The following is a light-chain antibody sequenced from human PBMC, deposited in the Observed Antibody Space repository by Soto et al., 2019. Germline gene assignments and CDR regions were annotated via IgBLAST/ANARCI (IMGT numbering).Light chain of an antibody. J-gene: IGKJ1*01. Sequence: EIVLTQSPGTLSLSPGEGATLSCRASQSVNSDSLAWYQQKPGQAPRLLISGASTRATGIPDRFRGSGSGTDFTFTISRLEPEDFAVYWCQQYGSSLTFGQGTKVEIK. CDR2: GAS. CDR1: QSVNSDS. V-gene: IGKV3-20*01. CDR3: QQYGSSLT.